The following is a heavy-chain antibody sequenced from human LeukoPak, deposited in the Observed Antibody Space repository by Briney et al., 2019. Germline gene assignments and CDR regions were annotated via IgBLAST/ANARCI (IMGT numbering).Heavy chain of an antibody. CDR3: AKGGGNHEQWLNYYFDY. D-gene: IGHD6-19*01. CDR2: ISSSSSTI. CDR1: GFTFSSYS. Sequence: PGGSLRLSCAASGFTFSSYSMNWVRQAPGKGLEWVSYISSSSSTIYYADSVKGRFTISRDNAKNSLYLQMNSLRAEDTAVYYCAKGGGNHEQWLNYYFDYWGQGTLVTVSS. J-gene: IGHJ4*02. V-gene: IGHV3-48*01.